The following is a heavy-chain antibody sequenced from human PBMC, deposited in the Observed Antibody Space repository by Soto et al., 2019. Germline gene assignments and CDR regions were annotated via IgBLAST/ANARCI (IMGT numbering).Heavy chain of an antibody. CDR2: ISGYNGNT. V-gene: IGHV1-18*01. J-gene: IGHJ4*02. CDR1: GYTFTSYG. CDR3: ARDLVVQTTTGGVDF. Sequence: VQLVQSGAEVKTPGASVKVSCKASGYTFTSYGITWVRQAPGQGLEWMGWISGYNGNTNYAQKFQDRVTMTTDTSTNTAYMELRSLRSDDTAVYYCARDLVVQTTTGGVDFWGQGTLGTVSS. D-gene: IGHD2-2*01.